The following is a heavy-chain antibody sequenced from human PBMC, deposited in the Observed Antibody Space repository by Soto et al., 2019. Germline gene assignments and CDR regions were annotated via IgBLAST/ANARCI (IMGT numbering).Heavy chain of an antibody. Sequence: QVQLVQSGAEVQKPGSSLRVSCEASGGTLSSYTFNWVRQAPGQGLEWMGRIIPVLNITNYAQNFKGRVTITADKSTSTVYMELSSLRSDDSAIYYCARGVWVTDGGMNYYYYCMDVWVKGSTVTVSS. V-gene: IGHV1-69*02. CDR3: ARGVWVTDGGMNYYYYCMDV. CDR2: IIPVLNIT. J-gene: IGHJ6*03. CDR1: GGTLSSYT. D-gene: IGHD2-21*02.